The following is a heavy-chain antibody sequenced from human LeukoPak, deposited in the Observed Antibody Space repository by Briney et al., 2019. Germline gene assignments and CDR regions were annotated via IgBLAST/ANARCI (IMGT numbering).Heavy chain of an antibody. D-gene: IGHD3-16*01. Sequence: SQTLSLTCVVSGDSITSGGYSWTWIRQPPGNGLEWIGYIYDSGIAFYNPSLKSRVSISVDTSKNHFFLNLKSVTAADTAVYYCARRGGDMPARGFMDVWGKGTTVTVSS. V-gene: IGHV4-30-4*07. J-gene: IGHJ6*03. CDR1: GDSITSGGYS. CDR3: ARRGGDMPARGFMDV. CDR2: IYDSGIA.